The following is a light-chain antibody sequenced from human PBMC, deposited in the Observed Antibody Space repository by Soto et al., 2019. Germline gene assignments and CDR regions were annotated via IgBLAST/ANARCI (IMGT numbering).Light chain of an antibody. V-gene: IGLV2-14*01. J-gene: IGLJ1*01. Sequence: QSVLAQPASVSGSPGQSITISCTGTSSDVGGYNYVSWYQPHPGKAPKFMIYDVSNRPSGVSNRFSGSKSGNTASLTISGLQAEDEADYYCCSYTTSNTRQIVFGTGTKATVL. CDR2: DVS. CDR3: CSYTTSNTRQIV. CDR1: SSDVGGYNY.